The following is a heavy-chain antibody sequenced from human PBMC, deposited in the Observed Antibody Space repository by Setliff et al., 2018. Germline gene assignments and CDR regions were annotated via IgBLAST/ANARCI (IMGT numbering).Heavy chain of an antibody. CDR1: GFTFRSYW. J-gene: IGHJ4*02. D-gene: IGHD2-8*01. V-gene: IGHV3-9*01. CDR3: ARGHCTTISCFLDH. CDR2: IRAGSDNI. Sequence: GGPLRLSCEASGFTFRSYWMHWVRQAPGKGLEWVSGIRAGSDNIAYADSVKGRFTISRDNAKNSLYLQLDSLRPDDTAFYYCARGHCTTISCFLDHWGQGIMVTVSS.